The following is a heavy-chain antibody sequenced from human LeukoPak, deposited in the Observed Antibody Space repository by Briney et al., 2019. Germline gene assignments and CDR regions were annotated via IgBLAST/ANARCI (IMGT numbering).Heavy chain of an antibody. Sequence: GGSLRLSCAASGFTFSSYGMHWVRQAPGKGLEWVAVIWYDGSNKYYADSVKGRFTISRDNSKNTLYLQMSSLRAEDTAVYYCAREKSSGYTFDIWGQGTMVTVSS. D-gene: IGHD3-22*01. CDR1: GFTFSSYG. CDR3: AREKSSGYTFDI. J-gene: IGHJ3*02. CDR2: IWYDGSNK. V-gene: IGHV3-33*01.